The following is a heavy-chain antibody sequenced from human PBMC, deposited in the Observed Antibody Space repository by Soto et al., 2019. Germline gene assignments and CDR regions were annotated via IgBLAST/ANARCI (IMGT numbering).Heavy chain of an antibody. CDR1: GYTFTSYA. V-gene: IGHV1-3*01. CDR2: INAGSGNT. J-gene: IGHJ4*02. CDR3: ARDLQADY. Sequence: QVQLVQSGAEVKKPGASVKVSCKASGYTFTSYAMHWVRQAPGQRLEWMGWINAGSGNTKYSQKFQGRVTITRDTSASTDYMELSSQRSDDNAVYYCARDLQADYWGQGTLVTVSS.